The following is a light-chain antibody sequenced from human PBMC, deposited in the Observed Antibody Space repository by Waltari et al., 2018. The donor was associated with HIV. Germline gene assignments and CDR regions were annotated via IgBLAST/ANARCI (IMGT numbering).Light chain of an antibody. CDR1: QSLLSSSNNKKS. J-gene: IGKJ2*01. Sequence: DIVMTQSPDSLAVSLGGRATINCKSSQSLLSSSNNKKSLAWNPQKPGQPPTLLISWTSTRNSGVPDRFSGSGSGTDFTLTISSLQAEDVAVYYCQQYYSSPYTFGQGTKLGIK. CDR3: QQYYSSPYT. V-gene: IGKV4-1*01. CDR2: WTS.